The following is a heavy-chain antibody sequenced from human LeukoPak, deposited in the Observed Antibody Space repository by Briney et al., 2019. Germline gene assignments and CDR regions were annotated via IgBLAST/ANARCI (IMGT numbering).Heavy chain of an antibody. Sequence: PSETLSLTCTVWGGSISSGGYYWSWVRQPRGEGLEWIGYIYHSGSTYYNPSLKSRVTISVYRSKNQFSLKLSSVTAADTAVYYCARDLPASYFDYWGQGTLVTVSS. CDR1: GGSISSGGYY. D-gene: IGHD1-26*01. CDR2: IYHSGST. J-gene: IGHJ4*02. CDR3: ARDLPASYFDY. V-gene: IGHV4-30-2*01.